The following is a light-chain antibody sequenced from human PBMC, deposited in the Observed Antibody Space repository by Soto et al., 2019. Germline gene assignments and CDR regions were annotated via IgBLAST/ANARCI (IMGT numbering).Light chain of an antibody. V-gene: IGKV1-33*01. J-gene: IGKJ5*01. CDR3: QQYDNLPLI. Sequence: IQMTQTPSSLSASVRDRVTITCPATQDIRKYLNWYQQKPGKDPQLLIYDASSLETGGPSRFSGSGSGRDFTLTISSLQPEDFATYYCQQYDNLPLIFGQGTRLEIK. CDR1: QDIRKY. CDR2: DAS.